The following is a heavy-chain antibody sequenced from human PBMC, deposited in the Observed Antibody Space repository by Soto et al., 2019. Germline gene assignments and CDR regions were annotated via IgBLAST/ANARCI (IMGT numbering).Heavy chain of an antibody. V-gene: IGHV4-4*07. J-gene: IGHJ4*02. CDR3: AREPLAHSYFDL. Sequence: LSLTFTVSGXSISGYYWSWIRQPAGKGLEWIGRMYNSERANYNPSLKSRVTMSMDTSKNQFSLKLTSVTAADTAVYFCAREPLAHSYFDLWGQGTLVTVSS. CDR2: MYNSERA. CDR1: GXSISGYY.